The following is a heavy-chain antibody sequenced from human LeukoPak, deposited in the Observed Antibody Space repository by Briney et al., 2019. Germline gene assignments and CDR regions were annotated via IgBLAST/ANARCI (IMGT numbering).Heavy chain of an antibody. Sequence: GGSLRLSCSASGFTFSSYAMSWVRQAPGKGLEWVSAISGSGVNTYYADSVKGRFTISRDNSKNTLYLQMNSLRAEDTAVYYCAKGPGYCSGSSCYSDHGSYFDYWGRGTLVTVSS. D-gene: IGHD2-15*01. V-gene: IGHV3-23*01. CDR1: GFTFSSYA. CDR2: ISGSGVNT. CDR3: AKGPGYCSGSSCYSDHGSYFDY. J-gene: IGHJ4*02.